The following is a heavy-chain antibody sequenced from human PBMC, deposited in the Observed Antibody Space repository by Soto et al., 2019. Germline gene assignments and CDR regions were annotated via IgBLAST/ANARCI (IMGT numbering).Heavy chain of an antibody. CDR3: TTQRGYCSSTSCLHHAFDF. J-gene: IGHJ3*01. CDR2: IKRKTDGGTT. D-gene: IGHD2-2*01. CDR1: GFTFSNAW. Sequence: EVQLVESGGGLVKPGGSLRLSCAASGFTFSNAWMSWVRQAPGKGLEWVGRIKRKTDGGTTDYAAPVKGRFTISRDDSRDTLYLQMNSLKTEDTAVYYCTTQRGYCSSTSCLHHAFDFWGQGTMVTVSS. V-gene: IGHV3-15*01.